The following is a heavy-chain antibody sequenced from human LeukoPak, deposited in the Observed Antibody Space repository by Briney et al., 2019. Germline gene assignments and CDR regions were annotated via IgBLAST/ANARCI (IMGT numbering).Heavy chain of an antibody. CDR1: GGSISRSSYY. CDR2: IYYSGST. V-gene: IGHV4-39*01. J-gene: IGHJ3*02. Sequence: PSETLSLTCSISGGSISRSSYYWGWIRQPPGKGLEWIGTIYYSGSTYYNPSLKSRVTISVDTSKNQLSLKLSSVTAADTAVYYCARHDSSGPYNAFDIWGQGTMVTVSS. D-gene: IGHD3-22*01. CDR3: ARHDSSGPYNAFDI.